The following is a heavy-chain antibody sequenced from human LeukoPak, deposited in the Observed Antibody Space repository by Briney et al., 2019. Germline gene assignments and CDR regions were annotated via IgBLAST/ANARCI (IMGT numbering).Heavy chain of an antibody. CDR3: TTEGYNWNYPFADY. Sequence: GGSLRLSCAASGFTFSSYAMSWVRQAPGKGLEWVSAISGSGGNTDYADSVKGRFTMSRDNSKNTLYLQMNSLKTEDTAVYYCTTEGYNWNYPFADYWGQGTLVTVSS. CDR1: GFTFSSYA. J-gene: IGHJ4*02. D-gene: IGHD1-7*01. V-gene: IGHV3-23*01. CDR2: ISGSGGNT.